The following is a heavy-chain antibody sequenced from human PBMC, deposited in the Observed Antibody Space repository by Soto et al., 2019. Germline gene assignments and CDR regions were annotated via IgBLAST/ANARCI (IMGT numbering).Heavy chain of an antibody. V-gene: IGHV4-30-4*01. D-gene: IGHD3-16*01. CDR2: IYYSGST. Sequence: QVQLQESGPGLVKPSQTLSLTCTVSGGSISSGDYYWSWIRQPPGKGLEWIGDIYYSGSTYYNPSLKSRVTISVDTSKNQFSLSVTAADTAVYYCARLGREAFDIWGQGTMVTVSS. CDR3: ARLGREAFDI. CDR1: GGSISSGDYY. J-gene: IGHJ3*02.